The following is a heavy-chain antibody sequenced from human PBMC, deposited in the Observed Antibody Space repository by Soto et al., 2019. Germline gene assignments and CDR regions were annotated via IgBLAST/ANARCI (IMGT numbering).Heavy chain of an antibody. Sequence: HRAGSLRLFCAASGVTFSSYAIHGVRHAPGKGLDWVAFIWFDESNIYYADSVKGRFSISRDNSKKTLFLKMDTLRAEDTVVYYCARGQLAAATTYFDFWGQGTLVPVSS. V-gene: IGHV3-33*01. J-gene: IGHJ4*02. CDR1: GVTFSSYA. CDR3: ARGQLAAATTYFDF. CDR2: IWFDESNI. D-gene: IGHD2-15*01.